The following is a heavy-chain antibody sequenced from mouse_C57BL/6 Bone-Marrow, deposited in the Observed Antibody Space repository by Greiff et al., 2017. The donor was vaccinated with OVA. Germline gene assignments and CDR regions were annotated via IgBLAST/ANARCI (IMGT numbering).Heavy chain of an antibody. CDR2: IYPRDGST. D-gene: IGHD1-1*01. J-gene: IGHJ1*03. CDR3: ARSLYYGSRWYFDV. V-gene: IGHV1-84*01. Sequence: QVQLQQSGPELVKPGASVKISCKASGYTFTDYYINWVKQRPGQGLEWIGWIYPRDGSTKYNEKFKGKATLTADKSSSTAYMQLNSLTSEDSAVYFCARSLYYGSRWYFDVWGTGTTVTVSS. CDR1: GYTFTDYY.